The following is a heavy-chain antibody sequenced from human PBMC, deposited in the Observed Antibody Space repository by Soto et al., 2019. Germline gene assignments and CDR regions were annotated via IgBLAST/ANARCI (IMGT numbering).Heavy chain of an antibody. CDR2: IWYDGSNK. CDR3: ARATVVSRAFDI. CDR1: GFTFSSYG. J-gene: IGHJ3*02. D-gene: IGHD4-17*01. Sequence: SGGFLRLSCAASGFTFSSYGMHWVRQAPGKGLEWVAVIWYDGSNKYYADSVKGRFTISRDNSKNTLYLQMNSLRAEDTAVYYCARATVVSRAFDICGQGTMVTVSS. V-gene: IGHV3-33*01.